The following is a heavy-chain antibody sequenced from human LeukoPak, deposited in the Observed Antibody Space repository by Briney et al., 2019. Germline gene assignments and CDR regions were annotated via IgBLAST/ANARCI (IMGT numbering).Heavy chain of an antibody. CDR3: ARGTVTTSTPLDY. CDR1: GFTFSNYN. V-gene: IGHV3-21*01. Sequence: GGSLRLSCAASGFTFSNYNIHWVRQAPGKGLEWVSYISSGSSYMYYADSVKGRFTISRDNAKNTLYLQMNSLRAEDTAVYYCARGTVTTSTPLDYWGQGTLVTVSS. J-gene: IGHJ4*02. CDR2: ISSGSSYM. D-gene: IGHD4-17*01.